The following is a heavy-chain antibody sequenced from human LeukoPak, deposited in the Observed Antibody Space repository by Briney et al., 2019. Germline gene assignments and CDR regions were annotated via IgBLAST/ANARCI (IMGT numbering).Heavy chain of an antibody. V-gene: IGHV4-59*11. Sequence: SETLSLTCAVSGASMNTHYWSWIRQPPGKGLEWIGYMLDTVTTKDNPSLKSRFTLSADTSKNQFSLRLTSATAADTAVYYCATIKRGNIFGYFDFWGQGIPVTVSS. J-gene: IGHJ4*02. D-gene: IGHD5-18*01. CDR1: GASMNTHY. CDR3: ATIKRGNIFGYFDF. CDR2: MLDTVTT.